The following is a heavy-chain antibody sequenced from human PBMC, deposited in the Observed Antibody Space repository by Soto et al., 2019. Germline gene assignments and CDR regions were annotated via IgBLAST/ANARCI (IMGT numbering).Heavy chain of an antibody. V-gene: IGHV3-30*18. CDR3: AKQLGYCSSSSCRDYYYGMDV. D-gene: IGHD2-2*03. CDR1: GFTFSNYG. CDR2: ISYDGGNK. Sequence: QVQLVESGGGVVQPGRSLRLSCAASGFTFSNYGMHWVRQAPGKGLEWVAVISYDGGNKYYAGSVKGRFTISRDNPKNTLTLQMTSLRPEDTAVYYCAKQLGYCSSSSCRDYYYGMDVWGQGTTVTVSS. J-gene: IGHJ6*02.